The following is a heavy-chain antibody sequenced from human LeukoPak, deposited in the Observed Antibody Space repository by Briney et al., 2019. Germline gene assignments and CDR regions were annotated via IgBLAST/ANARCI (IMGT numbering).Heavy chain of an antibody. J-gene: IGHJ4*02. CDR3: ARGHRCDSSGYYAY. CDR1: GFTVSSNY. Sequence: GGSLRLSCAASGFTVSSNYMSWVRQAPGKGLEWVSVIYSGGSTYYADSVKGRFTISRDNSKNTLYLQMNSLRAEDTAVYYCARGHRCDSSGYYAYWGQGTLVTVSS. V-gene: IGHV3-66*01. D-gene: IGHD3-22*01. CDR2: IYSGGST.